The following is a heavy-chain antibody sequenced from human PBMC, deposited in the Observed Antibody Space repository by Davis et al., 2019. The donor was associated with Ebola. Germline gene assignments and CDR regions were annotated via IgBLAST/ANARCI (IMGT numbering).Heavy chain of an antibody. CDR1: GDNFSRSW. Sequence: KVSCKGSGDNFSRSWIGWVRQTPGKGLEWMGIIYLGDSDTRYKSSFEGQVTTSADKSMNTAYLQWNSLKASDTGIYYCARHVSTGWFSWFDPWGQGTPVTVSS. J-gene: IGHJ5*02. V-gene: IGHV5-51*01. D-gene: IGHD6-19*01. CDR2: IYLGDSDT. CDR3: ARHVSTGWFSWFDP.